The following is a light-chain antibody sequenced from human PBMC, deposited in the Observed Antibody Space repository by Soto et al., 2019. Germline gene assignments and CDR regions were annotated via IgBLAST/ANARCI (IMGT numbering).Light chain of an antibody. V-gene: IGLV2-14*01. Sequence: QSALTQPASVSGSPGQSITISCTETSSDIGGYNYVSWYQQHPGKAPKLMIFDVSNRPSGVSNRFSDSKSGNTASLTISGLQAEDEADYYCSSYTSSSTLVVFGGGTKLTVL. CDR1: SSDIGGYNY. CDR3: SSYTSSSTLVV. CDR2: DVS. J-gene: IGLJ2*01.